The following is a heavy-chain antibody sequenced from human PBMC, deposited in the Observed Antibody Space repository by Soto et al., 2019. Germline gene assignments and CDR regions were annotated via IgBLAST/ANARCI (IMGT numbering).Heavy chain of an antibody. Sequence: QVQLQESGPGLVKPSETLSLTCRVSGASVRSETHFWSWIRQPPGKGLEWIGYVYHSGTTNSNPSLTSRVTISADKSRNQFSLTLNFVTAADTAVDYCVREDMSGTYYFDYWGQGTLVTVSS. CDR2: VYHSGTT. D-gene: IGHD1-26*01. CDR1: GASVRSETHF. J-gene: IGHJ4*02. CDR3: VREDMSGTYYFDY. V-gene: IGHV4-61*01.